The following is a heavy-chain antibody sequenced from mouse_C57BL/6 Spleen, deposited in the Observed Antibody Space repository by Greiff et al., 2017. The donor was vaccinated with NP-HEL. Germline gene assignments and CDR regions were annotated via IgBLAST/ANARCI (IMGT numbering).Heavy chain of an antibody. CDR3: TGGGYYDYDGFAY. CDR1: GFTFSNYW. D-gene: IGHD2-4*01. Sequence: DVMLVESGGGLVQPGGSMKLSCVASGFTFSNYWMNWVRQSPEKGLEWVAQIRLKSDNYATHYAESVKGRFTISRDDSKSSVYLQMNNLRAEDTGIYYCTGGGYYDYDGFAYWGQGTLVTVSA. CDR2: IRLKSDNYAT. J-gene: IGHJ3*01. V-gene: IGHV6-3*01.